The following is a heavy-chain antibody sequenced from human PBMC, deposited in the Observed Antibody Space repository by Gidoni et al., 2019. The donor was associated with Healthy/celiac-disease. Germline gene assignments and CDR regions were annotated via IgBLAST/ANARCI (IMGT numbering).Heavy chain of an antibody. J-gene: IGHJ4*02. D-gene: IGHD3-9*01. CDR1: GFSPRTSGVG. V-gene: IGHV2-5*02. CDR3: THTVLDEPYYDILTGPFDY. Sequence: QITLKESGPTLVKPTQTLTLTCTFSGFSPRTSGVGVGWIRQPPGKALEWLALIYWDDDKRYSPSLKSRLTITKDTSKNQVVLTMTNMDPVDTATYYCTHTVLDEPYYDILTGPFDYWGQGTLVTVSS. CDR2: IYWDDDK.